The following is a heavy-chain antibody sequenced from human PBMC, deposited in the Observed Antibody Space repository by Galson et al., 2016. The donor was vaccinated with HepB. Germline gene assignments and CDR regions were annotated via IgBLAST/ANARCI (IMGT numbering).Heavy chain of an antibody. CDR2: ISPGGGNP. CDR3: AKEGGYTFSLGY. Sequence: SLRLSCAASGFTFSTSNVHWVRQAPGKGLEWVAVISPGGGNPLYADTLTGRITITRDNSKNTVYPQLNSLRSEDTAVYYCAKEGGYTFSLGYWGRGTLVTVSS. J-gene: IGHJ4*02. V-gene: IGHV3-30-3*01. D-gene: IGHD5-18*01. CDR1: GFTFSTSN.